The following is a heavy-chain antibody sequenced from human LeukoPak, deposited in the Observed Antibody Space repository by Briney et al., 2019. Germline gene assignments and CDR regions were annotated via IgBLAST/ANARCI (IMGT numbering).Heavy chain of an antibody. V-gene: IGHV3-9*01. CDR3: AKDTRRYWSGGSCYSLGY. Sequence: GGSLRLSCAASGFTFDDYAMHWVRQAPGKGLEWVSGISWNSGSIGYADSVKGRFTISRDNAKNSLYLQMNSLRAEDTALYYCAKDTRRYWSGGSCYSLGYWGQGTLVTVSS. D-gene: IGHD2-15*01. CDR1: GFTFDDYA. J-gene: IGHJ4*02. CDR2: ISWNSGSI.